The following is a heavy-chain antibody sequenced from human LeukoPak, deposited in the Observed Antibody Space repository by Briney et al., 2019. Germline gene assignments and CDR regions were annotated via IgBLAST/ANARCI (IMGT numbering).Heavy chain of an antibody. V-gene: IGHV3-33*01. CDR1: GFDFRMYA. CDR2: IWRGGNYK. CDR3: ETDPQDGGGPFWS. Sequence: GGSLRLSCSASGFDFRMYAMHWVRQAPGKGLEWVAMIWRGGNYKFYVDAVKGRCTIYRDDFRSTFYLEMDSLTADDTAVYYCETDPQDGGGPFWSGGQGALVPPSA. D-gene: IGHD3-3*01. J-gene: IGHJ4*02.